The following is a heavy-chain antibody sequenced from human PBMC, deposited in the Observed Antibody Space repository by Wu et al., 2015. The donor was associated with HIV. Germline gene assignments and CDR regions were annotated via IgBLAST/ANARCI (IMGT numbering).Heavy chain of an antibody. CDR1: GYTFTSYY. CDR3: ARDQKGGGSYHY. CDR2: INPSGGST. V-gene: IGHV1-46*01. Sequence: QVQLVQSGAEVKKPGSSVRVSCKASGYTFTSYYMHWVRQAPGQGLEWMGIINPSGGSTSYAQKFQGRVTMTRDTSTSTVYMELSSLRSEDTAVYYCARDQKGGGSYHYWGQGTLVTVSS. D-gene: IGHD1-26*01. J-gene: IGHJ4*02.